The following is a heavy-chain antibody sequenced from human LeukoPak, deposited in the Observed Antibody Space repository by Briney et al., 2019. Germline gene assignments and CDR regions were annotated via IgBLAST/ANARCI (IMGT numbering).Heavy chain of an antibody. D-gene: IGHD4-17*01. Sequence: GGSLRLSCAASGFTLSNAWMNWVRQAPGKGLEWVAVISDDGSNKYYAESVKGQFTISRDNSKNTLYLQMNSLRAEDTAVYYCARAFSTTAFDYWGQGTLVTVSS. CDR2: ISDDGSNK. V-gene: IGHV3-30*03. J-gene: IGHJ4*02. CDR1: GFTLSNAW. CDR3: ARAFSTTAFDY.